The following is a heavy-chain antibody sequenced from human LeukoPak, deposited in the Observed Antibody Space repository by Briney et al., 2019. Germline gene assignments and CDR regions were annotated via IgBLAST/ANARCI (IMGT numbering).Heavy chain of an antibody. Sequence: KPSETLSLTCAVYGGSFSGYYWSWIRQPPGKGLEWIGEINHSGSTNYNPSLKSRVTISVDTSKNQFSLKLSSVTAADTAVYYCARGYYYGMDFWGQGTTVTVSS. CDR3: ARGYYYGMDF. CDR1: GGSFSGYY. CDR2: INHSGST. J-gene: IGHJ6*02. V-gene: IGHV4-34*01.